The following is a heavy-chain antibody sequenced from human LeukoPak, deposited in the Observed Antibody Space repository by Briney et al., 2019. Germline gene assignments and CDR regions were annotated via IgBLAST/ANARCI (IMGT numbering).Heavy chain of an antibody. V-gene: IGHV3-7*03. J-gene: IGHJ4*02. CDR2: IKQDGSEK. Sequence: PGGSLRLSCAASGFTFSNYWMNWVRQAPGKGLEWVAIIKQDGSEKHYVDSVKGRFTISRDNAKNSLDLQMNSLRAEDTALYYCAKDITEDIVATNFDYWGQGTLVTVSS. D-gene: IGHD5-12*01. CDR1: GFTFSNYW. CDR3: AKDITEDIVATNFDY.